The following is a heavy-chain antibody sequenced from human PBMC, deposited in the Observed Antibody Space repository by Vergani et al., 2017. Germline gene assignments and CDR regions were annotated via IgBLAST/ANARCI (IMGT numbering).Heavy chain of an antibody. CDR3: ARHRCSGGFFPSSYFYGMDV. Sequence: QVQLQESGPGLVKPSETLTLTCDVSDSSIMTNPYWGWFRQSPGKGLEWIGCIHHSGDTHYNSSLKIRVSISIVSRSKFSLSLTSVTAADTAIYYCARHRCSGGFFPSSYFYGMDVWGHGTTVTVSS. CDR1: DSSIMTNPY. D-gene: IGHD3-10*02. V-gene: IGHV4-38-2*01. J-gene: IGHJ6*02. CDR2: IHHSGDT.